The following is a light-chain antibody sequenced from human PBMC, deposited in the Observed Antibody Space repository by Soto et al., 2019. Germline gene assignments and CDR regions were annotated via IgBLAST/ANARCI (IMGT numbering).Light chain of an antibody. CDR1: QSVSSY. J-gene: IGKJ5*01. V-gene: IGKV3-11*01. CDR3: QQRSNWPPENT. CDR2: DAS. Sequence: EIVLTQSPATLSLYPGERATLSCRASQSVSSYLAWYQQKPGQAPRLLIYDASNRVTGTPARFSGSGSGTDFTLTISSLEPEDFAVYYCQQRSNWPPENTFGQGTRLEIK.